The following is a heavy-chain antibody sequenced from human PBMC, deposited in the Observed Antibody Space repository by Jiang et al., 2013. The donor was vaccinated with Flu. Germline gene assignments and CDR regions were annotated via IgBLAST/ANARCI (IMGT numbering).Heavy chain of an antibody. CDR2: LYWDDEK. J-gene: IGHJ4*02. Sequence: QTLTLTCTFSGFSFSTSGAGVGWIRQSPGKALEWLAVLYWDDEKRYRPSLRSRLTITKDTSKNQVVLSMSKMDPVDTATYYCVHSLDVLLGLGEFSLLFKYWGQGILVAVSS. D-gene: IGHD3-10*01. CDR1: GFSFSTSGAG. V-gene: IGHV2-5*02. CDR3: VHSLDVLLGLGEFSLLFKY.